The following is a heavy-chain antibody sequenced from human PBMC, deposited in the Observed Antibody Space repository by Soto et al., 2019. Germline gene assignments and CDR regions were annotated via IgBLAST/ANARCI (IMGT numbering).Heavy chain of an antibody. J-gene: IGHJ6*02. CDR1: RGPFSGFY. CDR3: ARGRGYVYGSNFYGLVV. V-gene: IGHV4-34*01. CDR2: INHSGTT. Sequence: SETLSLTCGVYRGPFSGFYWSWVRQTPGGGLEWIGAINHSGTTNYNPSFQNRVTISVNKSTNNLSLKMTSVTAADAAVYYCARGRGYVYGSNFYGLVVWGQGTTVTV. D-gene: IGHD6-25*01.